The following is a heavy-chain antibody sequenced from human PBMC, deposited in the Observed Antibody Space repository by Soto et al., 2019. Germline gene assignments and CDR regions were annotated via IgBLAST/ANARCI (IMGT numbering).Heavy chain of an antibody. V-gene: IGHV3-30-3*01. CDR2: MSSDGTTK. D-gene: IGHD3-10*01. CDR3: AREVLWSRYFDY. J-gene: IGHJ4*02. CDR1: GFIFSNYV. Sequence: QVQLVESGGGVVQPGRSLRLSCAASGFIFSNYVMYWVRQAPGKGLEWVAFMSSDGTTKYYADYVKGRFTISRDNSKNTLYLQMNSLRPEDTGVYYCAREVLWSRYFDYWGQGTRVTVSS.